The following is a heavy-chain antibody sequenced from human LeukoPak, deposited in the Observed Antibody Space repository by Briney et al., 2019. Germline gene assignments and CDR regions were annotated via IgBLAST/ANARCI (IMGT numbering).Heavy chain of an antibody. CDR2: ISYDGSNK. V-gene: IGHV3-30-3*01. Sequence: GRSLRLSCAASGFTFSSYAMHWVRQAPGKGLEWVAVISYDGSNKYYADSVKGRFTISRDNSKNTLYLQMNSLRAEDTAVYYCARALDWMTTEYGMDVWGQGTTVTVSS. J-gene: IGHJ6*02. CDR1: GFTFSSYA. D-gene: IGHD1-1*01. CDR3: ARALDWMTTEYGMDV.